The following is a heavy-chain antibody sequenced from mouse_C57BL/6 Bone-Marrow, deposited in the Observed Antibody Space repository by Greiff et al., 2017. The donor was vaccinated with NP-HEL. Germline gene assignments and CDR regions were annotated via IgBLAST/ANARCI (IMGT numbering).Heavy chain of an antibody. J-gene: IGHJ1*03. CDR2: ISSGGGYT. CDR3: VYYYGRGYFDV. V-gene: IGHV5-6*01. CDR1: GFTFSSYG. Sequence: EVKLMESGGDLVKPGGSLKLSCAASGFTFSSYGMSWVRQTPDKRLEWVATISSGGGYTYYPDSVKGRFTISRDNAKNTLYLQMSSLKSEDTAMYYCVYYYGRGYFDVWGTGTTVTVSS. D-gene: IGHD1-1*01.